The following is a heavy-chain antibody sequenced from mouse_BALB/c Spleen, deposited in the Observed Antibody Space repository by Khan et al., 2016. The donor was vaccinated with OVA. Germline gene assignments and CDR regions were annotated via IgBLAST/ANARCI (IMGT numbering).Heavy chain of an antibody. CDR1: GFTFSSFG. CDR3: AITGIYGYYRYWFAY. D-gene: IGHD2-3*01. CDR2: ISSGSSTI. Sequence: EVELVESGGGLVQPGGSRKLSCAASGFTFSSFGMHWVRQAPEKGLEWVAYISSGSSTIYYADTVKGRSTISRDKPKNPLFLQRTSLRAEDTAMYYCAITGIYGYYRYWFAYWGQGTLVTVSA. J-gene: IGHJ3*01. V-gene: IGHV5-17*02.